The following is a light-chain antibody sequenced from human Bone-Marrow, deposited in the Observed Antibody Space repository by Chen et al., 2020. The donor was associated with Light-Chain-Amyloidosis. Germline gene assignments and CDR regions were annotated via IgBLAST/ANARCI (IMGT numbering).Light chain of an antibody. CDR2: DDS. V-gene: IGLV3-21*02. CDR1: KIGSTS. CDR3: HVWERSSDRPV. Sequence: SYVLTQPSSVSVAPGQTATIACGGNKIGSTSVHWYQQTPGQAPLLVVYDDSYRPSGIPERLSDAHSGNTATLTISRVEAGDEADYYCHVWERSSDRPVFGGGAKLPVL. J-gene: IGLJ3*02.